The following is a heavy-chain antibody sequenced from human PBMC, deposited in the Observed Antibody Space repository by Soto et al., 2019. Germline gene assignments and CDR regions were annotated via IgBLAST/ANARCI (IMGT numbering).Heavy chain of an antibody. D-gene: IGHD6-19*01. CDR2: INPKSGGT. CDR1: GYTFTDYY. V-gene: IGHV1-2*04. J-gene: IGHJ4*02. Sequence: QVQLVQSGAEVKMPGASVKVSCKASGYTFTDYYIHWVRQAPEQGLEWMGWINPKSGGTNYAQKFQGWVTMTRDTSINPAYMDLSRLRSDDMAVFYCANEGPYPRSWRPFDYWGQGTLVTVSS. CDR3: ANEGPYPRSWRPFDY.